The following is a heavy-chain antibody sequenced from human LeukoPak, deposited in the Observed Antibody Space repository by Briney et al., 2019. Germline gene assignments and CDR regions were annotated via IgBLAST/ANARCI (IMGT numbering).Heavy chain of an antibody. CDR2: IYYSGST. CDR1: GGSISSSSYY. V-gene: IGHV4-39*07. Sequence: SETLSLTCTVSGGSISSSSYYWGWIRQPPGKGLEWIGSIYYSGSTYYNPSLKSRVTISVDTSKNQFSLKLSSVTAADTAVYYCARDYIDIVVVVAATGWFDYWGQGTLVTVSS. J-gene: IGHJ4*02. D-gene: IGHD2-15*01. CDR3: ARDYIDIVVVVAATGWFDY.